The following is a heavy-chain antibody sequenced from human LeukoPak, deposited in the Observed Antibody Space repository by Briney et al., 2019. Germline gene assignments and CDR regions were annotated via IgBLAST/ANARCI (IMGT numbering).Heavy chain of an antibody. J-gene: IGHJ4*02. D-gene: IGHD6-6*01. V-gene: IGHV3-21*01. Sequence: GGSLRLSCAASGFTFSSYSISWVRQAPGRWLEWVSSISSSSSYIYYADSVKGRFTISRDNAKNSLYLQMNSMRAADTAVYYCARDPPYSSSPIDYWGQGTLVTVSS. CDR2: ISSSSSYI. CDR1: GFTFSSYS. CDR3: ARDPPYSSSPIDY.